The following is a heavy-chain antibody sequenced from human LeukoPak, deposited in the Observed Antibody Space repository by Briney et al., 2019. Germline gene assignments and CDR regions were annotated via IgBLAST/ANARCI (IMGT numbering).Heavy chain of an antibody. V-gene: IGHV1-69*13. D-gene: IGHD2-15*01. J-gene: IGHJ5*02. CDR1: GGTFISHA. Sequence: SVKVSCKASGGTFISHAISWVRQAPGQGLEWMGGIIPIFGTANYAQKFQGRVTITADESTSTAYMELSSLRSEDTAVYYCASCSGGSCYWFDPWGQGTLVTVSS. CDR3: ASCSGGSCYWFDP. CDR2: IIPIFGTA.